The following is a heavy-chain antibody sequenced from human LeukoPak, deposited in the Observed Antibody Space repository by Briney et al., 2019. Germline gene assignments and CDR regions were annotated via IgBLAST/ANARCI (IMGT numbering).Heavy chain of an antibody. CDR2: IIPILGIA. Sequence: ASVKVSCKASGGTFSSYAISWVRQAPGQGLEWMGRIIPILGIANYARKFQGRVTITADKSTSTAYMELSSLRSEDTAVYYCARGGYSSSSYAFDIWGQGTMVTVSS. D-gene: IGHD6-6*01. CDR1: GGTFSSYA. J-gene: IGHJ3*02. V-gene: IGHV1-69*04. CDR3: ARGGYSSSSYAFDI.